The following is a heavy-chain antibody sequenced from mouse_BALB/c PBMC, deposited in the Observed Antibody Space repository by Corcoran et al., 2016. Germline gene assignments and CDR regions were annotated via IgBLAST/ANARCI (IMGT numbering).Heavy chain of an antibody. J-gene: IGHJ4*01. CDR3: ARSLNYYCSSPYAMDY. CDR1: GFSLSTSGMG. Sequence: QVTLKESGPGILQPSQTLSLTCSFSGFSLSTSGMGVGWIRQPSGKGLEWLAHIWWDDDKRYNPALKSRLTISKDTSSNQVFLKIASVDTACTATYYCARSLNYYCSSPYAMDYWGQGTSVTVSS. V-gene: IGHV8-8*01. CDR2: IWWDDDK. D-gene: IGHD1-1*01.